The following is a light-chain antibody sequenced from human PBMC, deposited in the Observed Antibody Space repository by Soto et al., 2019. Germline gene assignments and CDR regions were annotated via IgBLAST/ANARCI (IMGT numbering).Light chain of an antibody. J-gene: IGKJ4*01. V-gene: IGKV3-20*01. CDR1: QSVSSSY. CDR3: QQHARLLLT. CDR2: GAS. Sequence: VVKNSPATVSLSKGERATXSCRASQSVSSSYLAWYQQKPGQAPRLLIYGASSRAAGIPDRFSGSGSGTDFTLTISRLEPEDFAGYYCQQHARLLLTYCGVTKVDIK.